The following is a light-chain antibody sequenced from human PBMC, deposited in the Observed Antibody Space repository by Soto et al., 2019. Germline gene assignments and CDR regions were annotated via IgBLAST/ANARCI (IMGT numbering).Light chain of an antibody. J-gene: IGLJ2*01. CDR3: AAWDDSLNGVA. CDR1: SSNIGSST. V-gene: IGLV1-44*01. Sequence: QSVLTQPPSTSGTPGQRVTISCSGSSSNIGSSTVNWYQQLPGTAPKLLIYTNTQRPSGVPDRFSGSKSGSSASLPISGLQCEDEADYYCAAWDDSLNGVAFGGGTKLTVL. CDR2: TNT.